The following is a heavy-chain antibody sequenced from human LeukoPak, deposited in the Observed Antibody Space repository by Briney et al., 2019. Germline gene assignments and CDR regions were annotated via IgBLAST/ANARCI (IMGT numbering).Heavy chain of an antibody. CDR1: GGSFSGYY. V-gene: IGHV4-34*01. J-gene: IGHJ4*02. CDR3: ARGDDYVWGSFRDYFDY. D-gene: IGHD3-16*01. Sequence: SETLSLTCAVYGGSFSGYYWSWIRQPPGKGLEWIGEINHSGSTNYNPSLKSRVTMSVDTSKNQFSLKLSSVTAADTAVYYCARGDDYVWGSFRDYFDYWGQGTLVTVSS. CDR2: INHSGST.